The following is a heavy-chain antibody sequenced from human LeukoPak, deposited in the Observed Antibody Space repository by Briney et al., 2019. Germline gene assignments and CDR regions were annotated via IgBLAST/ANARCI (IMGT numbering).Heavy chain of an antibody. D-gene: IGHD5-18*01. CDR3: AADPDTTMAFDC. CDR2: IVGDSTDA. Sequence: GASVKVSCKASGFTFTSSSIQWIRQARGQRLEWIGWIVGDSTDAYYAQRFQERVTIARDMSTSAAYLELSSLRSEGTAVYYCAADPDTTMAFDCWGQGTLVTVSS. CDR1: GFTFTSSS. J-gene: IGHJ4*02. V-gene: IGHV1-58*02.